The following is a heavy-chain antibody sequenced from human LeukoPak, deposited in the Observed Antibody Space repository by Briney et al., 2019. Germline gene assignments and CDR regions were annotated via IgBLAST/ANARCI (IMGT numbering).Heavy chain of an antibody. CDR3: ARHGDRVGYSYDSSAYFLAY. J-gene: IGHJ4*02. D-gene: IGHD3-22*01. CDR2: IHPGDSDT. V-gene: IGHV5-51*01. Sequence: GESLKISCKGSGYSFTSYWIGWVRQMPGKGLEWMGIIHPGDSDTRYSPSFQGQVTISADKSISTAYLQWSSLKASDTAMYYCARHGDRVGYSYDSSAYFLAYWGQGTLVTVSS. CDR1: GYSFTSYW.